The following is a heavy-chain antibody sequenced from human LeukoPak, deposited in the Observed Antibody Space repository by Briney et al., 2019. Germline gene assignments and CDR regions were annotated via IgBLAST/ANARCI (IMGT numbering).Heavy chain of an antibody. D-gene: IGHD5-12*01. V-gene: IGHV3-74*01. J-gene: IGHJ4*02. CDR2: MNNDGSIR. CDR1: GFTFSTYW. Sequence: GGSLRLSCAASGFTFSTYWMHWVRHAPGKGLVWVSRMNNDGSIRDYADSVKGRFTISRDNSKNTLYLQMNSLRAEDTAVYYCARDARGYSGYDYFDYWGQGTLVTVSS. CDR3: ARDARGYSGYDYFDY.